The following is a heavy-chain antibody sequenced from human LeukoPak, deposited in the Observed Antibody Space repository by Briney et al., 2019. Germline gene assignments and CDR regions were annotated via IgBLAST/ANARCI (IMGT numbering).Heavy chain of an antibody. Sequence: ASVNVSCKVSGYTLTELSMHWVRQAPGKGLEWMGGFDPEDGETIYAQKFQGRVTMTEDTSTDTAYMELSSLRSEDTAVYYCARGSGITMVRGADYWGQGTLVTVSS. V-gene: IGHV1-24*01. CDR3: ARGSGITMVRGADY. D-gene: IGHD3-10*01. CDR1: GYTLTELS. J-gene: IGHJ4*02. CDR2: FDPEDGET.